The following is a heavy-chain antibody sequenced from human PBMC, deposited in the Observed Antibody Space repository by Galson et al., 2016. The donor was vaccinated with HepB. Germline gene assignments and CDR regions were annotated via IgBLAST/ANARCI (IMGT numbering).Heavy chain of an antibody. J-gene: IGHJ4*02. Sequence: TLSLTCSVSGGSISDSYYYWDWIRQPPGKGLEWIGSVYYSGSTYYNPSLKSRVTISVDTSKNQFSPRLSSVTAADTAVYYCARERAGKMGYWGQGTLVTVSS. V-gene: IGHV4-39*02. CDR3: ARERAGKMGY. D-gene: IGHD6-13*01. CDR2: VYYSGST. CDR1: GGSISDSYYY.